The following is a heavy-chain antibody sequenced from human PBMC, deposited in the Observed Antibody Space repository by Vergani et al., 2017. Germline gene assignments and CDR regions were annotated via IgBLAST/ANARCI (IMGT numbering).Heavy chain of an antibody. Sequence: DVHLAESGGGFFQPGGSLRLSCSASGFSFNSYWMHWVRQVPGKGLLWVSRIKSDGSITAYADSVKGRFTISRDNAQNTLYLQMNSLRAEDTAVYYCARDTLGYCSGGSCSGYYYYGMDVWGQGTTVTVSS. D-gene: IGHD2-15*01. CDR2: IKSDGSIT. CDR3: ARDTLGYCSGGSCSGYYYYGMDV. CDR1: GFSFNSYW. J-gene: IGHJ6*02. V-gene: IGHV3-74*03.